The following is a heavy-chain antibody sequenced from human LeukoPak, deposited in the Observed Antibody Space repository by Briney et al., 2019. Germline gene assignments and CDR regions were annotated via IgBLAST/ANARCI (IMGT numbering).Heavy chain of an antibody. V-gene: IGHV3-21*01. Sequence: GGSLRLSCAASGFTFSSYSMNWVRQAPGKGLEWVSSISSSSSYIYYADSVKGRFTISRDNAKNSLYLQMNSLRAEDTAVYYCASFNPYDSSGYSNWGQGTLVTVSS. CDR2: ISSSSSYI. J-gene: IGHJ4*02. D-gene: IGHD3-22*01. CDR3: ASFNPYDSSGYSN. CDR1: GFTFSSYS.